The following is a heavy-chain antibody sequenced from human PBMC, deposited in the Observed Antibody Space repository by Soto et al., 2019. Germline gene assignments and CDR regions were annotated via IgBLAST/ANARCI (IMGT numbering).Heavy chain of an antibody. CDR3: AIVPLMSSGWYLFGAFDI. J-gene: IGHJ3*02. CDR2: IDPSDSYT. V-gene: IGHV5-10-1*01. CDR1: GYSFTSYW. D-gene: IGHD6-19*01. Sequence: GESLKISCKGSGYSFTSYWISWVRQMPGKGLEWMGRIDPSDSYTNSSPSFQGHVTISADKSISTAYLQWRSLKASDTAMYYCAIVPLMSSGWYLFGAFDIWGQGTMVTVSS.